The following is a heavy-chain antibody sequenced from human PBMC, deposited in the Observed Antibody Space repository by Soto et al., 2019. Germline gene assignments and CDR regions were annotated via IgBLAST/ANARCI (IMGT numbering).Heavy chain of an antibody. CDR1: GGSFSGYY. J-gene: IGHJ6*02. CDR3: ARSPVWFGVYGYGMDV. CDR2: INHSGST. V-gene: IGHV4-34*01. D-gene: IGHD3-10*01. Sequence: SETLSLTCAVYGGSFSGYYWSWIRQPPGKGLEWIGEINHSGSTNYNPSLKSRVTISVDTSKNQFSLKLSSVTAADTAVYYCARSPVWFGVYGYGMDVWGQGTTVTVSS.